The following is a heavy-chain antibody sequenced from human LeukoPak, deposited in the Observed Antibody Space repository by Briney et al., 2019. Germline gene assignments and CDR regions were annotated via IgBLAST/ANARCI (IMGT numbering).Heavy chain of an antibody. V-gene: IGHV1-58*02. J-gene: IGHJ5*02. CDR2: IVVGSGNT. CDR1: GFTFTSSA. Sequence: SVKVSCKASGFTFTSSAMQWVRQARGQRLEWIGWIVVGSGNTNYAQKFQERVTITRDMSTSTAYMELSSLRSDDTAVYYCARDTRIAARQGSRWFDPWGQGTLVTVSS. CDR3: ARDTRIAARQGSRWFDP. D-gene: IGHD6-6*01.